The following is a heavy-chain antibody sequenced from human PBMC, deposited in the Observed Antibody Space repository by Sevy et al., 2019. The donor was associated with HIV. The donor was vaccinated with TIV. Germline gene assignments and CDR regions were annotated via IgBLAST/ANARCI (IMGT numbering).Heavy chain of an antibody. Sequence: ASVKVSCKASGGTFSSYAISWVRQAPGQGLEWMGGIIPIFGTANYAQKFQGRVTITADESTSTAYMELSSLRSEDTAVYYCARAGYGSGSYYPYYYSYGMDVWGPGTTVTVSS. J-gene: IGHJ6*02. CDR2: IIPIFGTA. CDR1: GGTFSSYA. CDR3: ARAGYGSGSYYPYYYSYGMDV. D-gene: IGHD3-10*01. V-gene: IGHV1-69*13.